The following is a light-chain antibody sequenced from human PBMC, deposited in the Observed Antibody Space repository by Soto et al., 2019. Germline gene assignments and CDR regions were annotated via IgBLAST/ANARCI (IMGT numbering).Light chain of an antibody. V-gene: IGLV2-11*01. Sequence: QSVLTQPRSVSGSHGQSVTISCTGTSSDIGGYNYVSWYQHHPGKAPKLMIYDVTTRPSGVPDRFSGSKSGNTASLVISGLQAEDEADYYCCSYAGSYSLVFGGGTKLTVL. CDR1: SSDIGGYNY. CDR3: CSYAGSYSLV. CDR2: DVT. J-gene: IGLJ2*01.